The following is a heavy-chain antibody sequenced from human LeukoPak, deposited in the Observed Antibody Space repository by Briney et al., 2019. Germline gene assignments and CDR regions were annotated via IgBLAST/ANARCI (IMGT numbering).Heavy chain of an antibody. D-gene: IGHD4-17*01. V-gene: IGHV3-74*01. Sequence: GGSLRLSCAASGFTFSSYWMHWVRQAPGKGLVWVSRINSDGSSTSYAGSVKGRFTISRDNAKNTLYLQMNSLRAEDTAVYYCARARYYGDSYVDYWGQGTLVTVSS. CDR1: GFTFSSYW. J-gene: IGHJ4*02. CDR2: INSDGSST. CDR3: ARARYYGDSYVDY.